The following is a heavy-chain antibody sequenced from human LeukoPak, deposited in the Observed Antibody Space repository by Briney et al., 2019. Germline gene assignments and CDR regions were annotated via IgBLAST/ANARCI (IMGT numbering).Heavy chain of an antibody. CDR1: GFTFSSYG. CDR2: IRYDGSNK. CDR3: AKDGPLVGFLEWLPIDY. V-gene: IGHV3-30*02. Sequence: GRSLRLSCAASGFTFSSYGMHWVRQAPGKGLEWVAFIRYDGSNKYYADSVKGRFTISRDNSKNTLYLQMNSLRAEDTAVYYCAKDGPLVGFLEWLPIDYWGQGTLVTVSS. J-gene: IGHJ4*02. D-gene: IGHD3-3*01.